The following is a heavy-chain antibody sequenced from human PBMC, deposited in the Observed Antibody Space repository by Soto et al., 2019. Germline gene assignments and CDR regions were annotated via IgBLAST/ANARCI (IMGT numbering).Heavy chain of an antibody. CDR3: VSDSGGSYSYYFDY. J-gene: IGHJ4*02. CDR2: IIPIFGTA. Sequence: QVQLVQSGAEVKKPGSSVKVSCKASGGTFSSYANSWVRQAPGQGLEWMGGIIPIFGTANYAQKFQGRVTITADESTSTAYMELSSLRSEDTAVYYCVSDSGGSYSYYFDYWGQGTLVTVSS. CDR1: GGTFSSYA. V-gene: IGHV1-69*01. D-gene: IGHD2-15*01.